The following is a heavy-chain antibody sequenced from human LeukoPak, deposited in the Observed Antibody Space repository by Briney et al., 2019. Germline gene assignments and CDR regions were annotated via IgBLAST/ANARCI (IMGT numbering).Heavy chain of an antibody. D-gene: IGHD3-22*01. J-gene: IGHJ4*02. Sequence: GGSLRLSCAASGFTFSSYSMNWVRRAPGKGLEWVSYISSSSSTIYYADSVKGRFTISRDNAKNSLYLQMNSLRAEDTAVYYCARDDVYYYDSSGYYPFDYWGQGTLVTVSS. CDR3: ARDDVYYYDSSGYYPFDY. CDR2: ISSSSSTI. V-gene: IGHV3-48*01. CDR1: GFTFSSYS.